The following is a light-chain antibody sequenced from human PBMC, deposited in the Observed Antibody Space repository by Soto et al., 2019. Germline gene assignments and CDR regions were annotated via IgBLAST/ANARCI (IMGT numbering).Light chain of an antibody. V-gene: IGKV4-1*01. CDR1: QNVLYRASHKRY. Sequence: DIVMTQSPDFLGVSLGEGATITCKSSQNVLYRASHKRYLALYQQRPGQPPRLLLYWASTRESGVPDRFIGSGSETDFTLTISSLQAGDEAIYHCQQYYNTPYTFGQGTTLEIK. CDR3: QQYYNTPYT. J-gene: IGKJ2*01. CDR2: WAS.